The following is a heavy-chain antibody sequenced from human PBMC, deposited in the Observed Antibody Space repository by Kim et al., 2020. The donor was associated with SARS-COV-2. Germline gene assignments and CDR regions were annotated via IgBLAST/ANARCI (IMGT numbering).Heavy chain of an antibody. V-gene: IGHV3-23*01. D-gene: IGHD3-3*01. CDR3: ARSYDFWSGTIFDY. Sequence: GGSLRLSCAASGFTFSSYAMSWVRQAPGKGLEWVSAISGSGGSTYYADSVKGRFTISRDNSKNTLYLQMNSLRAEDTAVYYCARSYDFWSGTIFDYWGQGTLVTVSS. CDR2: ISGSGGST. CDR1: GFTFSSYA. J-gene: IGHJ4*02.